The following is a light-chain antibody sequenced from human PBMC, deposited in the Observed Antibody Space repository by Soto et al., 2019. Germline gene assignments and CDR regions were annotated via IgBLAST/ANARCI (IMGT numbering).Light chain of an antibody. CDR1: QSVSSN. Sequence: EIVMTQSQATLSVSPGERATLSCRASQSVSSNLAWYQQKPGQAPRLLIYGASTRATGIPARFSGRGSGTEFTLTIRSLQAEDFAVYYCQPYNNWPYTFGQGTKLEIK. CDR2: GAS. J-gene: IGKJ2*01. CDR3: QPYNNWPYT. V-gene: IGKV3-15*01.